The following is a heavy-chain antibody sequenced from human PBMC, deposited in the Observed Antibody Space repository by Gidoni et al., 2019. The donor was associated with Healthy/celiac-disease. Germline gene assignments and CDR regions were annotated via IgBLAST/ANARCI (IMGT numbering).Heavy chain of an antibody. CDR2: ISGSGCSP. CDR1: GFTFSSYA. V-gene: IGHV3-23*01. J-gene: IGHJ3*02. D-gene: IGHD3-22*01. CDR3: AKELGYYSSGAPGNAFDI. Sequence: EVQLLESGGGLVQTGGSLRLSCAASGFTFSSYAMSWVRPSPWKGLVWVSAISGSGCSPYDADSVKGRFTISRDNSKNTLYLQMNSLRAEDTAVYYCAKELGYYSSGAPGNAFDICGQVTMVTVSS.